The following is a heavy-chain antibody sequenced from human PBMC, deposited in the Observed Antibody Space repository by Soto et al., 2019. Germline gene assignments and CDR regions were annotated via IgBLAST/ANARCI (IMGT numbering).Heavy chain of an antibody. CDR2: IYYSGST. CDR1: GGSISSYY. D-gene: IGHD3-3*01. Sequence: SETLSLTCTVSGGSISSYYWGWIRRPPGKGLEWIGSIYYSGSTYYNPSLKSRVTISVDTSKNQFSLKLSSVTAADTAVYYCARLGGYYQALDHWSQGTLVTVSS. CDR3: ARLGGYYQALDH. V-gene: IGHV4-39*01. J-gene: IGHJ4*02.